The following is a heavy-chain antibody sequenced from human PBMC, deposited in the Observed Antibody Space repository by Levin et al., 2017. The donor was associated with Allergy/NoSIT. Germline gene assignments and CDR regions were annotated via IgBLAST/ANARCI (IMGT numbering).Heavy chain of an antibody. J-gene: IGHJ4*02. Sequence: GGSLRLSCEASGFSFTTYWMTWVRQNAGGGLEWVANIKEDASVKNYVDSVKGRFTISRDNAKNSVYLQMNSLRAEDTAMYYCARDMWADTSFFDFWGQGTLVTVSS. V-gene: IGHV3-7*01. D-gene: IGHD5-18*01. CDR2: IKEDASVK. CDR3: ARDMWADTSFFDF. CDR1: GFSFTTYW.